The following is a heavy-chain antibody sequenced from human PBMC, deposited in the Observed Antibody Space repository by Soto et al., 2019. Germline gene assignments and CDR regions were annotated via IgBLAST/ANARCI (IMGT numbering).Heavy chain of an antibody. CDR2: ISAYKGNT. CDR1: GYTFTSYG. CDR3: ARVRASGWLNWFDP. D-gene: IGHD6-19*01. Sequence: GASVKVSCKASGYTFTSYGISWVRQAPGQGLEWMGWISAYKGNTNYAQKLQGRVTMTTDTSTSTAYMELRSLRSDDTSVYYSARVRASGWLNWFDPWGQGTLVTVSS. J-gene: IGHJ5*02. V-gene: IGHV1-18*01.